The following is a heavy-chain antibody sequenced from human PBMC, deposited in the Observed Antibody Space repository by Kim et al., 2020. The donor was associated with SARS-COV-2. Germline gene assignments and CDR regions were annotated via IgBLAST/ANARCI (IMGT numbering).Heavy chain of an antibody. Sequence: GGSLRLSCAASGFNFADYTMNWVRQAPGKGLEWVTAIGGNSEYIFYSDSVKGRFTVSRDNVKKSAFLEMSSLGAEDTAVYYCARETAVRSVIPSAFSIWG. D-gene: IGHD3-10*02. CDR1: GFNFADYT. CDR2: IGGNSEYI. J-gene: IGHJ3*02. V-gene: IGHV3-21*01. CDR3: ARETAVRSVIPSAFSI.